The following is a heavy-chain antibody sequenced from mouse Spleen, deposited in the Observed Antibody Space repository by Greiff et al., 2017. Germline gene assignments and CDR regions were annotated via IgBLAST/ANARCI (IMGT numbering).Heavy chain of an antibody. Sequence: VQLQQSGPELVKPGASVKISCKASGYSFTGYYMNWVKQSPEKSLEWIGEINPSTGGTTYNQKFKAKATLTVDKSSSTAYMQLKSLTSEDSAVYYCARQLGAYYAMDYWGQGTSVTVSS. D-gene: IGHD3-1*01. J-gene: IGHJ4*01. V-gene: IGHV1-42*01. CDR1: GYSFTGYY. CDR3: ARQLGAYYAMDY. CDR2: INPSTGGT.